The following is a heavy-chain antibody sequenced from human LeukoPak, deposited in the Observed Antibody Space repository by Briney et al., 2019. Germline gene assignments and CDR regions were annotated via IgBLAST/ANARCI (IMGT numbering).Heavy chain of an antibody. Sequence: PGGSLRLSCAASGFTFNSYAMGWVRQALGKGLEWVSTISSSSGDTYYADSVKGRLTVSRDNSKNTLYLQMNGLRAEGTAVYYCAKDPNGDYIGTFDIWGQGTMVTVSS. D-gene: IGHD4-17*01. CDR3: AKDPNGDYIGTFDI. CDR2: ISSSSGDT. V-gene: IGHV3-23*01. CDR1: GFTFNSYA. J-gene: IGHJ3*02.